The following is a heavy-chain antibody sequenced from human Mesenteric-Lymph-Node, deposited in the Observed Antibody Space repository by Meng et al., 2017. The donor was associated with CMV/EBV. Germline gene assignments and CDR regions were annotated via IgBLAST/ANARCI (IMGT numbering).Heavy chain of an antibody. J-gene: IGHJ1*01. Sequence: GGSLRLSCAASGFTFSSYGMHWVRQAPGKGLEWVAVIWYDGSNKYYADSVKGRFTISRDNSKNTLYLQMNSLRAEDTAVYYCARGAYAIVVVSAAMEYFQHWGQGTLVTVSS. CDR3: ARGAYAIVVVSAAMEYFQH. D-gene: IGHD2-2*01. V-gene: IGHV3-33*01. CDR2: IWYDGSNK. CDR1: GFTFSSYG.